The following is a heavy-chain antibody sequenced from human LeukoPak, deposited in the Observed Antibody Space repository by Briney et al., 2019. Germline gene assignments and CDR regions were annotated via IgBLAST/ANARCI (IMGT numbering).Heavy chain of an antibody. Sequence: TLSLTCAVSGGSISSSNWWSWVRQAPGKGLEWVAVISYDGSNKYYADSVKGRFTISRDNSKNTLYLQMNSLRAEDTAVYYCARSSEDSSGYYYGYYYGMDVWGQGTTVTVSS. V-gene: IGHV3-30-3*01. J-gene: IGHJ6*02. CDR2: ISYDGSNK. CDR3: ARSSEDSSGYYYGYYYGMDV. CDR1: GGSISSSN. D-gene: IGHD3-22*01.